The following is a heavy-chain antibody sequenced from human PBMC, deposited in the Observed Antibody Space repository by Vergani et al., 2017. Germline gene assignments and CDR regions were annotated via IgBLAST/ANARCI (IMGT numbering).Heavy chain of an antibody. CDR2: ISFDGTNE. CDR3: VSGRGLXAGGRCYTEAWDY. Sequence: QVQLVESGGGVVQPGTSLRLSCVVSGFALNRHAMYWVRQAPGKGLEWVVGISFDGTNEYYPDLVKGRFTISRDIAKNTLYLQVRSLRLEDTGVYHCVSGRGLXAGGRCYTEAWDYWGQGTPVTVSS. V-gene: IGHV3-30-3*01. CDR1: GFALNRHA. D-gene: IGHD2-2*02. J-gene: IGHJ4*02.